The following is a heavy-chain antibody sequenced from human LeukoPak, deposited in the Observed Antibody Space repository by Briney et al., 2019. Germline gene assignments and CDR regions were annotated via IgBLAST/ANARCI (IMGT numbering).Heavy chain of an antibody. Sequence: GGSLRLSCAASGFTFSSYVMHWVRQAPGKGLEWVAVISYDGSNKYYADSVKGRFTISRDNSKNTLYLQMNSLRAEDTAVYYCAGPIFGVVMNPFDYWGQGTLVTVSS. CDR3: AGPIFGVVMNPFDY. V-gene: IGHV3-30-3*01. CDR2: ISYDGSNK. J-gene: IGHJ4*02. D-gene: IGHD3-3*01. CDR1: GFTFSSYV.